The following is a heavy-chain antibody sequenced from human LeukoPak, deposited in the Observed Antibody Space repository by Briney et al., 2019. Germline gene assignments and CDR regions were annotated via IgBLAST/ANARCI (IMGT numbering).Heavy chain of an antibody. CDR1: GGTFSSYA. J-gene: IGHJ4*02. CDR2: IIPVFGIA. Sequence: ASVKVSCKASGGTFSSYAISWVRQAPGQGLEWMGRIIPVFGIANYAQKFQGRVTITADKSTSTAYMELSSLRSEDTAVYYCATTGSGYEDFDYWGREPWSPSPQ. V-gene: IGHV1-69*04. D-gene: IGHD5-12*01. CDR3: ATTGSGYEDFDY.